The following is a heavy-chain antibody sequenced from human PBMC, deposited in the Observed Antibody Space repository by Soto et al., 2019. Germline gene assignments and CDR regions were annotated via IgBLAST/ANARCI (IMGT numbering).Heavy chain of an antibody. CDR2: IAYDGRNK. D-gene: IGHD1-1*01. Sequence: QVQLVESGGGVVQPGRSLRLSCAASGFTFSSYAMHWVRQAPGKGLEWVAVIAYDGRNKYYADSVKGRFTISRDNSKNTLYLKMNSLRIEDTAVYCCARELERVFDYWGQGTLVTVSS. CDR3: ARELERVFDY. CDR1: GFTFSSYA. J-gene: IGHJ4*02. V-gene: IGHV3-30*04.